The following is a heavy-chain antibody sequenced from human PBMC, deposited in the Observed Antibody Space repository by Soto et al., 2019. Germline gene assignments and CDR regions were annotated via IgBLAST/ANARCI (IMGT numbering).Heavy chain of an antibody. J-gene: IGHJ6*03. CDR3: ARARRPPGPLYGDVPLGYYYMDV. CDR1: GFTFSSYS. CDR2: ISSSSSYI. Sequence: EVQLVESGGGLVKPGGSLRLSCAASGFTFSSYSMNWVRQAPGKGLEWVSSISSSSSYIYYADSVKGRFTISRDNAKNSLYLQMNSLRAEDTAVYYCARARRPPGPLYGDVPLGYYYMDVWGKGTTVTVSS. D-gene: IGHD4-17*01. V-gene: IGHV3-21*01.